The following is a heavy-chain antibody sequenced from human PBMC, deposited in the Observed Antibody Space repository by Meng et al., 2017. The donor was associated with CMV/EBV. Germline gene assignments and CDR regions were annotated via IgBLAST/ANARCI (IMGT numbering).Heavy chain of an antibody. CDR1: GGSFSGYY. V-gene: IGHV4-34*01. CDR3: ARGVGGWFDP. CDR2: INHSGST. Sequence: QVQLKQWGAGLLKPSEALSLTCAGYGGSFSGYYWSWIRQPPGKGLEWIGEINHSGSTNYNPSLKSRVTISVDTSKNQFSLKLSSVTAADTAVYYCARGVGGWFDPWGQGTLVTVSS. D-gene: IGHD1-26*01. J-gene: IGHJ5*02.